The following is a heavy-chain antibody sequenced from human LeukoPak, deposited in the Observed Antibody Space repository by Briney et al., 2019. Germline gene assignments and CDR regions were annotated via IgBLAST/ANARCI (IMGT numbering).Heavy chain of an antibody. Sequence: SETLSLTCSVSGGPINFYWSWIRQSPGKGLEWIGCIYPNGGTSYNSSLKSRVTISLDTSKKQVSLMLNSVTAADTAVYYCARDVRRALRFNNFYPYFGMDVWGKGTTVIVST. CDR3: ARDVRRALRFNNFYPYFGMDV. V-gene: IGHV4-59*01. D-gene: IGHD3-16*01. CDR1: GGPINFY. CDR2: IYPNGGT. J-gene: IGHJ6*04.